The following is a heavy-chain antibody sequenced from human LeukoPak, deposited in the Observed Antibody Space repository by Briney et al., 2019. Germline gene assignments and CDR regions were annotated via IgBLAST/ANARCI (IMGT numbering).Heavy chain of an antibody. CDR1: GFTFSNYS. J-gene: IGHJ5*02. Sequence: PGGSLRLSCAASGFTFSNYSMNWVRQAPGKGLEWVSCITSSSSYIHYADSVKGRFTISRDNAKNSLYLQMNSLRAEDTAVYYCARDLGGGWFDPWGQGTLVTVSS. D-gene: IGHD3-10*01. CDR2: ITSSSSYI. CDR3: ARDLGGGWFDP. V-gene: IGHV3-21*01.